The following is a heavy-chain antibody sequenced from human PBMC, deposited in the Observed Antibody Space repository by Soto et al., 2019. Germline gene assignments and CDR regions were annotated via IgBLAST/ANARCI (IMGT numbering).Heavy chain of an antibody. CDR3: ARVRRGYSYGYEYYYGMDV. J-gene: IGHJ6*02. CDR2: IYSGGST. D-gene: IGHD5-18*01. CDR1: GFTVSSNY. Sequence: EVQLVESGGGLIQPGGSLRLSCAASGFTVSSNYMSWVRQAPGKGLEWVSVIYSGGSTYYADSVKGRFTISRDNSKNKLYLQMNRLRAEETAVYYCARVRRGYSYGYEYYYGMDVWGQGTTVTVSS. V-gene: IGHV3-53*01.